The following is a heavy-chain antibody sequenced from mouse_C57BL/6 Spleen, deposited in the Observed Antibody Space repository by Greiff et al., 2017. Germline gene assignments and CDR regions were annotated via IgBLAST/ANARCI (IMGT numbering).Heavy chain of an antibody. D-gene: IGHD3-2*02. Sequence: VQLVESGPGLVQPSQSLSITCTVSGFSLTSYGVHWVRQSPGKGLEWLGVIWSGGSTDYNAAFISRLSISKDNSKSQVFFKMNSLQADDTAIYYCARKDSSGYPYYAMDYWGQGTSVTVSS. V-gene: IGHV2-2*01. J-gene: IGHJ4*01. CDR3: ARKDSSGYPYYAMDY. CDR1: GFSLTSYG. CDR2: IWSGGST.